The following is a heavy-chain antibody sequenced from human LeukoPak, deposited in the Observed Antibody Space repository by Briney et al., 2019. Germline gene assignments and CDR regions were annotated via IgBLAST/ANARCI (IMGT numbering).Heavy chain of an antibody. CDR3: ATVYDILTGYYTWAFDI. CDR1: GYTFTSYD. V-gene: IGHV1-8*01. CDR2: MNPNSGNT. Sequence: ASVKVSCKASGYTFTSYDINWVRQATGQGLEWMGWMNPNSGNTGYAQKFQGRVTMTRNTSISTAYMELSSLRSEDTAVYYCATVYDILTGYYTWAFDIWGQGTMVTVSS. J-gene: IGHJ3*02. D-gene: IGHD3-9*01.